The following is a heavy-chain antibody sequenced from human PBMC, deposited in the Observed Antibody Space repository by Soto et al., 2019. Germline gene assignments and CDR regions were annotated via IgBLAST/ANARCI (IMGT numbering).Heavy chain of an antibody. CDR2: IYYSGST. J-gene: IGHJ4*02. D-gene: IGHD4-17*01. V-gene: IGHV4-59*08. CDR3: ARHPTVTEYYFDY. CDR1: GGSISSYY. Sequence: TSETLSLTCTVSGGSISSYYWSWIRQPPGKGLEWIGYIYYSGSTNYNPSLKSRVTISSDTSKNQFSLKLSSVTAADTAVYYCARHPTVTEYYFDYWGQGTLVTVSS.